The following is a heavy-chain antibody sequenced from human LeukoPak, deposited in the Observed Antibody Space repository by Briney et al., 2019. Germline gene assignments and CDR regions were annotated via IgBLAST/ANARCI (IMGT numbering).Heavy chain of an antibody. CDR1: GFTFSSYA. J-gene: IGHJ6*02. Sequence: GGSLRLSCAASGFTFSSYAMHWVRQAPGKGLEWVAVISYDGSNKYYADSVKGRFTISRDNSKNTLYLQMNSLRAEDTAVYYCARDSYYESSATYYYYGMDVWGQGTTVTVSS. CDR3: ARDSYYESSATYYYYGMDV. CDR2: ISYDGSNK. V-gene: IGHV3-30-3*01. D-gene: IGHD3-22*01.